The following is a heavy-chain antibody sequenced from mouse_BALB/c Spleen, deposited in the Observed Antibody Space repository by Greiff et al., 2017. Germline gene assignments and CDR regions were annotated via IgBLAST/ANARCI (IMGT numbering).Heavy chain of an antibody. D-gene: IGHD1-2*01. CDR1: GYTFTSYW. CDR3: ASLLLLLQLRSAD. J-gene: IGHJ3*01. V-gene: IGHV1S81*02. Sequence: VQLQQPGAELVKPGASVKLSCKASGYTFTSYWMHWVKQRPGQGLEWIGEINPSNGRTNYNEKFKSKATLTVDKSASTAYMQLSSLTSEDSAVYYCASLLLLLQLRSADWGQGTLVTVSA. CDR2: INPSNGRT.